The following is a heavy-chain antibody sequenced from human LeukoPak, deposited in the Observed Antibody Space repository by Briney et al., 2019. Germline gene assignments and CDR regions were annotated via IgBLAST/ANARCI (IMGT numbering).Heavy chain of an antibody. V-gene: IGHV3-74*01. CDR2: INSDGSIT. J-gene: IGHJ6*02. D-gene: IGHD6-19*01. Sequence: GGSLRLSCAASGFTFTTYWMHWVRQAPGKGLVWVSHINSDGSITSYADSVKGRFTISRDNAKNTLYLQMNSLRAEDTAVYYCARDGYSSGWYSLVYYYYGMDVWGQGTTVTVSS. CDR1: GFTFTTYW. CDR3: ARDGYSSGWYSLVYYYYGMDV.